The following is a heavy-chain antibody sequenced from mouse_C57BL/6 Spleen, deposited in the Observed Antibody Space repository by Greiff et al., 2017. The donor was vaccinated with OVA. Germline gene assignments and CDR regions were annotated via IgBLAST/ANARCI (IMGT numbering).Heavy chain of an antibody. CDR2: IDPENGDT. D-gene: IGHD2-1*01. Sequence: VQLQQSGAELVRPGASVKLSCTASGFNIKDDYMHWVKQRPEQGLEWIGWIDPENGDTEYASKFQGKATITADTSSNTAYLQRSSLTSEDTAVYYCTKGYYGNYGYFDVWGTGTTVTVSS. V-gene: IGHV14-4*01. J-gene: IGHJ1*03. CDR1: GFNIKDDY. CDR3: TKGYYGNYGYFDV.